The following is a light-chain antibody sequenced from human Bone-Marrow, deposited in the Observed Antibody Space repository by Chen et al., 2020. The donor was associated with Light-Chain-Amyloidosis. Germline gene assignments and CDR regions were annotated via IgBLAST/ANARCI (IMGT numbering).Light chain of an antibody. Sequence: SYVLTQPSSVSVAPGQTATIACGGNNIGSTSVHWYQQTPGQAPLLVVYDDSDRPSGIPERLSGSNSGTTATLTISRVEAGDEADSYCQVWDRSSVRPVFGGETKLTVL. CDR1: NIGSTS. V-gene: IGLV3-21*02. CDR3: QVWDRSSVRPV. J-gene: IGLJ3*02. CDR2: DDS.